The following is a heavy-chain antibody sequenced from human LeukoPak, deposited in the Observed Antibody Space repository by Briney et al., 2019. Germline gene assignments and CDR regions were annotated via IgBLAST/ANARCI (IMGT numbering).Heavy chain of an antibody. CDR1: GGSISSYY. J-gene: IGHJ6*03. CDR2: IYNSGST. V-gene: IGHV4-59*13. CDR3: ARTSEGYCRSTRCWAYYYYMDV. D-gene: IGHD2-2*01. Sequence: SETLCLTCTVSGGSISSYYWSWIRQPPGKGLEWIGYIYNSGSTNYNPSLKSRVTISVDTCKNQFSLKLRSVTAADTAVYYGARTSEGYCRSTRCWAYYYYMDVWGKGTTVTIS.